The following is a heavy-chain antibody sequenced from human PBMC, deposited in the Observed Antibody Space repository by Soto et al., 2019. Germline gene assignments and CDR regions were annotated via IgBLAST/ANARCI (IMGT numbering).Heavy chain of an antibody. D-gene: IGHD3-22*01. CDR1: AFTFKNHW. CDR2: INGDGSFT. V-gene: IGHV3-74*01. J-gene: IGHJ3*02. Sequence: GGSLRLSCAASAFTFKNHWMHWVRQVPGKGPVWVSRINGDGSFTSYADAVKGRLTISRDNAKNTLSLQMNSLRAEDTAVYYCAKDSSGYYLDAFDIWGQGTMVTVSS. CDR3: AKDSSGYYLDAFDI.